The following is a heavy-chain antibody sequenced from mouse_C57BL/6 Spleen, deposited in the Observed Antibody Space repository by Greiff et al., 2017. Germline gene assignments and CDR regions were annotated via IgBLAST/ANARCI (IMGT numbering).Heavy chain of an antibody. CDR2: IDPENGDT. J-gene: IGHJ2*01. CDR3: TTGGYDERRRGYYFDY. Sequence: EVQVVESGAELVRPGASVKLSCTASGFNIKDDYMHWVKQRPEQGLEWIGWIDPENGDTEYASKFQGKATITADTSSNTAYLQLSSLTSEDTAVYYCTTGGYDERRRGYYFDYWGQGTTLTVSS. V-gene: IGHV14-4*01. D-gene: IGHD2-2*01. CDR1: GFNIKDDY.